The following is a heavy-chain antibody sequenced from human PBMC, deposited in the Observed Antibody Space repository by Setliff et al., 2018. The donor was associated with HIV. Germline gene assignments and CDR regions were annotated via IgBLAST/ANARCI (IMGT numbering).Heavy chain of an antibody. J-gene: IGHJ4*02. CDR3: ARGRRRSSTPYYFDY. V-gene: IGHV4-59*11. Sequence: SETLSLTCTVSGGSISSHYWSWIRQPPGKGLEWIGSIYYSGNTNYNPSLQSRVTISIDTSKSQFSLKLTSVSTADTAMYYCARGRRRSSTPYYFDYWGQGTLVTVSS. CDR2: IYYSGNT. CDR1: GGSISSHY.